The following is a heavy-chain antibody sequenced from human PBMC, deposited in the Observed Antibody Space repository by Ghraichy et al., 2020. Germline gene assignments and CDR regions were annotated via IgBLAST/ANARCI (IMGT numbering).Heavy chain of an antibody. CDR1: GASIRSYY. Sequence: ESLNISCTVSGASIRSYYWSWIRQPPGKGLEWIGYIYYSGSAIYNPSLKGRVTMSVDTSKNQFSLKLSSVTAADTAPYYCARAGAVVSTTTPYYFDLWGRGTLVTVSS. V-gene: IGHV4-59*01. D-gene: IGHD2-15*01. CDR2: IYYSGSA. CDR3: ARAGAVVSTTTPYYFDL. J-gene: IGHJ2*01.